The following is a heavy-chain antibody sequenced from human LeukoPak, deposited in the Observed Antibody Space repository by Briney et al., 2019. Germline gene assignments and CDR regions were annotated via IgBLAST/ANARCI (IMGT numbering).Heavy chain of an antibody. Sequence: PSETLSLTCAVSGYSISGGYYWGWIRQPPGKGLEWIGSIYHSGSTYYNPSLKSRVTISVATSKNQFSLKLSSVTAADTAVYYCAGVNSGSYYQYFDYWGQGTLVTVSS. CDR3: AGVNSGSYYQYFDY. CDR2: IYHSGST. CDR1: GYSISGGYY. V-gene: IGHV4-38-2*01. J-gene: IGHJ4*02. D-gene: IGHD1-26*01.